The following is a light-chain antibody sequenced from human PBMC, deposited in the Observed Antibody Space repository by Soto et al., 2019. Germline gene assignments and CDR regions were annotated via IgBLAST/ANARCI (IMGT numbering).Light chain of an antibody. Sequence: EIVMTQSPATLSVSPGERATLSRRASQGVSSSLAWYQQTAGQAPRLLIYDASTRATGIPDRFSGSGSGTEFTLTISSLQSEDFAIYYCQQYTYWPRTFGQGTRVEI. J-gene: IGKJ1*01. CDR2: DAS. V-gene: IGKV3-15*01. CDR3: QQYTYWPRT. CDR1: QGVSSS.